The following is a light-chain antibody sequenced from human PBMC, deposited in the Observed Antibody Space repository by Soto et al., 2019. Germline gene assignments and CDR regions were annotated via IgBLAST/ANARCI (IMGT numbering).Light chain of an antibody. CDR2: KAS. CDR1: QTICSW. CDR3: QQYNSYLEP. J-gene: IGKJ1*01. V-gene: IGKV1-5*03. Sequence: FHMARTPSTLSGSVGARVTITCRASQTICSWLAWYQQKPGKAPTLLIYKASTLKSGVLSRFSGSGSGTEFTLTIISLQPDEFATYYCQQYNSYLEPFGHGTKVDIK.